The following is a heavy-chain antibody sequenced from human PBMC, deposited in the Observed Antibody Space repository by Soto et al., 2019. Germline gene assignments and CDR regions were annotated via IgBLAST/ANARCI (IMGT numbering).Heavy chain of an antibody. CDR2: ISSTSTYT. CDR1: GFTFRSYA. CDR3: ARDLALAGNY. Sequence: GGSLRLSCAASGFTFRSYAMNWVRQTQEKGLEWVSSISSTSTYTHYADSVKGRFTISRDNANNSLFLQMNSLRAEDTAIYYCARDLALAGNYWGQGALATVSS. J-gene: IGHJ4*02. D-gene: IGHD6-19*01. V-gene: IGHV3-21*01.